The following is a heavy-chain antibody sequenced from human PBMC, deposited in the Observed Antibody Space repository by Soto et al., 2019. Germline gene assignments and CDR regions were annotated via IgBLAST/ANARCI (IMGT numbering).Heavy chain of an antibody. CDR3: ARVYYHDSSAYYFDY. V-gene: IGHV3-48*03. Sequence: GGSLRLSCAASGFTFSSYEMNWVRQAPGKGLEWVSYISSSGSTIYYADSVKGRFTISRDNAKNSLYLQMNSLRAEDTAVYYCARVYYHDSSAYYFDYWGQGTLVTVSS. CDR1: GFTFSSYE. D-gene: IGHD3-22*01. J-gene: IGHJ4*02. CDR2: ISSSGSTI.